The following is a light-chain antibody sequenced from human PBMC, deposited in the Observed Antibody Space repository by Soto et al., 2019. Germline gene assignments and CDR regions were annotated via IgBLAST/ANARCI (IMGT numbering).Light chain of an antibody. CDR2: EGS. CDR3: CSYAGSSTFVV. Sequence: ALTQPASVSGSPGQSITISCTGTSSDVGSYNLVSWYQQYPGKAPKLMIYEGSKRPSGVSNRFSGSKSGNTASLTISGLQAEDEADYYCCSYAGSSTFVVFGGGTKLTVL. J-gene: IGLJ2*01. V-gene: IGLV2-23*01. CDR1: SSDVGSYNL.